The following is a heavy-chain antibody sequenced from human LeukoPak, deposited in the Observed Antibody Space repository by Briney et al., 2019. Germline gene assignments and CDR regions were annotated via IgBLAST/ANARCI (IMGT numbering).Heavy chain of an antibody. J-gene: IGHJ4*02. Sequence: GGSLRLSCAASGFTFSSYAMHWVRQAPGKGLEWVAVISYDGSNKYYADSVKGRFTISRDNAKNSLYLQMNSLRAEDMALYYCARGLVGAAVEGLCDYWGQGTLVTVSS. V-gene: IGHV3-30*04. CDR3: ARGLVGAAVEGLCDY. D-gene: IGHD2-21*01. CDR2: ISYDGSNK. CDR1: GFTFSSYA.